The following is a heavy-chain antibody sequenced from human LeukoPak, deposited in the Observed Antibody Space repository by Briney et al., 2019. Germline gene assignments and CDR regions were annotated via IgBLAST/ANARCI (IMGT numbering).Heavy chain of an antibody. V-gene: IGHV4-38-2*02. D-gene: IGHD3-22*01. CDR1: GYSISSGYY. Sequence: SETLSLTCTVSGYSISSGYYWGWIRQPPGKGLEWIGSIYHSGSAYYNPSLKSRVTISVDTSKNQFSLKLSSVTAADTAVYYCARGNYYDSSGYKTRGGVDYWGQGTLVTVSS. CDR2: IYHSGSA. CDR3: ARGNYYDSSGYKTRGGVDY. J-gene: IGHJ4*02.